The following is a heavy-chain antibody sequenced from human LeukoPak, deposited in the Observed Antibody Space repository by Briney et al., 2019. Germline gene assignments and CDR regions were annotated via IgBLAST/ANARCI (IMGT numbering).Heavy chain of an antibody. CDR1: GFTFSSYA. J-gene: IGHJ1*01. CDR3: AKDRGNYYDSSGEEYFQH. CDR2: ISGSGGST. Sequence: GGSLRLSCAASGFTFSSYAMSWVRQAPGKGLEWVSAISGSGGSTYYADSVKGRFTISRDNSKNTLYLQMNSLRAEDTAVYYCAKDRGNYYDSSGEEYFQHWGQGTLVTVSS. D-gene: IGHD3-22*01. V-gene: IGHV3-23*01.